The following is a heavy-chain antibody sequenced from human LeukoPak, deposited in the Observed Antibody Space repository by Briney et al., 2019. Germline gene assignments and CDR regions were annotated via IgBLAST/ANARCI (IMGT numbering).Heavy chain of an antibody. CDR2: VYSGVSGVST. Sequence: GGSLRLSCAASGSTVSSSYMSWVRQAPGKGLEWVSVVYSGVSGVSTYYADSVKGRFTISRDNSKNTLYLQMNSLRAEDTAVYYCARSLVRRGSYFFDYWGQGTLVTVSS. CDR3: ARSLVRRGSYFFDY. D-gene: IGHD5-12*01. J-gene: IGHJ4*02. V-gene: IGHV3-53*01. CDR1: GSTVSSSY.